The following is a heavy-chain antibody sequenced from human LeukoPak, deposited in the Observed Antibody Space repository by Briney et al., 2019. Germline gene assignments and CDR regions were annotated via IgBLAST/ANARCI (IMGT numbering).Heavy chain of an antibody. CDR3: ARGLGGAYYYMDV. J-gene: IGHJ6*03. CDR2: IDTSGST. V-gene: IGHV4-4*07. D-gene: IGHD3-16*01. Sequence: SETLSLTCTVPGGSISSFYWSWVRQPAGKRLEWIGRIDTSGSTHYNPSLRGRVTMSLDTSKKQFSLKLNSVTVADTAVYYCARGLGGAYYYMDVWGKGTTVTVSS. CDR1: GGSISSFY.